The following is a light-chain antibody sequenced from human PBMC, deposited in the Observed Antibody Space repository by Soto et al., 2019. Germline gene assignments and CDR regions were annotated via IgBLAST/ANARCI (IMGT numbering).Light chain of an antibody. J-gene: IGKJ5*01. V-gene: IGKV1-33*01. Sequence: IQLTQSPSSLSASVGDRVTITCQASQDIDENLNWYQQKPGKAPKLLIYDASSLQTGVPSRFSGSGSATDFTFTLSSLQPEDIATYYCQQYDNLLPITFGQGTRLEIK. CDR2: DAS. CDR1: QDIDEN. CDR3: QQYDNLLPIT.